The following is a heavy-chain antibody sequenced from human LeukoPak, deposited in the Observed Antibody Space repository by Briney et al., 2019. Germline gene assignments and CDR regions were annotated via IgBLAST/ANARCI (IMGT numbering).Heavy chain of an antibody. V-gene: IGHV3-23*01. CDR1: GFTFNIYA. CDR3: AAQWLVSG. CDR2: ISGSGGTT. Sequence: PGGSLRLSCAASGFTFNIYAMNWVRQAPGKRLEWVSGISGSGGTTYYADSVKGRFTISRDNSKNTLYLQMNSLTADDTAVYYCAAQWLVSGGGQGTLVTVSS. D-gene: IGHD6-19*01. J-gene: IGHJ4*02.